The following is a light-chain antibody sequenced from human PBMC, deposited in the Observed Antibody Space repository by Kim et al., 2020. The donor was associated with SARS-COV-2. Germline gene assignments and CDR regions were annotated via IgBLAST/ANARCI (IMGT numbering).Light chain of an antibody. CDR1: QSVSSNY. J-gene: IGKJ1*01. CDR2: GAS. CDR3: QQYGSSPRT. V-gene: IGKV3-20*01. Sequence: EIVLTQSPGTLSLSPGERATLSCRASQSVSSNYLAWYQQKPGQAPRLLIYGASSRATGIPDRFSGNGSGTDFTLIISRPEPEDFTVYYCQQYGSSPRTFGQGTKVDIK.